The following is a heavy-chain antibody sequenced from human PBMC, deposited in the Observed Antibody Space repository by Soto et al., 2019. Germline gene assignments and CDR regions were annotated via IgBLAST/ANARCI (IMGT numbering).Heavy chain of an antibody. D-gene: IGHD6-19*01. CDR3: VKDTQWLETYFDF. V-gene: IGHV3-23*01. CDR1: GFPFDAHG. CDR2: INVSGALT. J-gene: IGHJ4*02. Sequence: GGSLRLSCAASGFPFDAHGMAWVRQSPGKGLQWVSSINVSGALTYYIESVKGRFTISRDNSEHTLYLQMNNLEADDTAIYYCVKDTQWLETYFDFWGPGTLVTVSS.